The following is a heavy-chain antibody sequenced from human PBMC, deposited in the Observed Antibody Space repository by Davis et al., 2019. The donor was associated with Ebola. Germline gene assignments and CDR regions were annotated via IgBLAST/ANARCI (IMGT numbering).Heavy chain of an antibody. J-gene: IGHJ6*03. CDR1: GFTFSSYS. CDR3: AREMDCSSTSCLYYYYYMDV. D-gene: IGHD2-2*01. V-gene: IGHV3-21*01. Sequence: GGSLRLSCAASGFTFSSYSMNWVRQAPGKGLEWVSSISSSSTYIYYADSVKGRFTISRDNAKNSLYLQMNSLRAEDTAVYYCAREMDCSSTSCLYYYYYMDVWGKGTTVTVSS. CDR2: ISSSSTYI.